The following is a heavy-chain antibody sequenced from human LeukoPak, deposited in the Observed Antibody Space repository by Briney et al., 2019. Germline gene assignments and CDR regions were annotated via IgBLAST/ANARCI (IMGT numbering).Heavy chain of an antibody. CDR3: ARIWDTSGYYFGYFDN. J-gene: IGHJ4*02. D-gene: IGHD3-22*01. CDR1: GFPLVRFW. Sequence: GGSLRLSCAASGFPLVRFWVSWVRQAPGKGLEWVANIKQDGSEKFYVDSVKGRFTISRDNTKNSLYLQMNSLRAEDTAVYYCARIWDTSGYYFGYFDNWGQGSLVTVSS. CDR2: IKQDGSEK. V-gene: IGHV3-7*01.